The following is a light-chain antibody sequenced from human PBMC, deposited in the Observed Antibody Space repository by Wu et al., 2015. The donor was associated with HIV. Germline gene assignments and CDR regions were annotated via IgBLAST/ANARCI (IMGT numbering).Light chain of an antibody. CDR3: QQYGTSPRT. Sequence: DIVLTQSPGTLSLSPGERAALSCRASQTFSSPYLAWFQQKPGQAPRLLIYGASSRATGIPDRFSGSGSGTDFTLTISRVEPEDFAVYYCQQYGTSPRTFGQGTKVEIK. V-gene: IGKV3-20*01. CDR1: QTFSSPY. J-gene: IGKJ1*01. CDR2: GAS.